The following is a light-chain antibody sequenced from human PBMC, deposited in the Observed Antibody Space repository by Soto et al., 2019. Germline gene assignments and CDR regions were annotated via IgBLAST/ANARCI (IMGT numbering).Light chain of an antibody. CDR2: XAS. CDR3: QQRRRSAT. CDR1: QNIDTY. V-gene: IGKV1-39*01. J-gene: IGKJ4*01. Sequence: DFQATQSPSSLASSVGDRITITXRASQNIDTYLHWYRQKPGKANKXXIYXASSLQSWVPSIFSGSGCGNYFNITISSLPHEEGETDYCQQRRRSATFGGGTKVEI.